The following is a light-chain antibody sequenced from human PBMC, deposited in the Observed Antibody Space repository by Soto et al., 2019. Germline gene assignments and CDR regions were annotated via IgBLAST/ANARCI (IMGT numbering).Light chain of an antibody. J-gene: IGLJ1*01. V-gene: IGLV2-14*03. CDR3: SSYTSNAPFYV. Sequence: QSPPTQPASLSWSPGQSITISCTGITTDVDGYDYVSWYQQHPGQAPQLLIYDVNSRPSGISYRFSGSKSGDTASLTISGLQAEDDADYYCSSYTSNAPFYVFGAGTKVTVL. CDR1: TTDVDGYDY. CDR2: DVN.